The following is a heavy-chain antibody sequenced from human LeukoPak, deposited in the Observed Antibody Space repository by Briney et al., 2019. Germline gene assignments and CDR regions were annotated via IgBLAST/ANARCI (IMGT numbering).Heavy chain of an antibody. V-gene: IGHV3-30*18. CDR3: AKSFGGVIVIPDYFDY. Sequence: PGGSLRLSCAASGFTFSSYGMHWVRQAPGKGLEWVAVISYDGSNKYYADSVKGRFTISRDNSKNTLYLQMNSLRAEDTAVYYCAKSFGGVIVIPDYFDYWGQGTLVTVSS. D-gene: IGHD3-16*02. CDR2: ISYDGSNK. CDR1: GFTFSSYG. J-gene: IGHJ4*02.